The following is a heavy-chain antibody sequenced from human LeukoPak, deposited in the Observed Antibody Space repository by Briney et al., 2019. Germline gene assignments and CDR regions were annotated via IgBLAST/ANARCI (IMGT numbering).Heavy chain of an antibody. Sequence: ASAKVSCKASGYTFTGYYMHWVRQAPGQGLEWMGWINPNSGGTNYAQKFQGRVTMTRDTSISTAYMELSRLRSDDTAVYYCARDPRSITGISFDYWGQGTLVTVSS. D-gene: IGHD1-20*01. V-gene: IGHV1-2*02. CDR2: INPNSGGT. CDR1: GYTFTGYY. CDR3: ARDPRSITGISFDY. J-gene: IGHJ4*02.